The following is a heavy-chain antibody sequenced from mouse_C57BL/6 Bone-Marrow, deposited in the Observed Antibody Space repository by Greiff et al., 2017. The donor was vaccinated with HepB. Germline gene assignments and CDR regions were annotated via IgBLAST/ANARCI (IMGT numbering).Heavy chain of an antibody. D-gene: IGHD1-1*01. CDR1: GYTFTDYY. CDR3: ARSPYYGKGWYFDV. V-gene: IGHV1-26*01. CDR2: INPNNGGT. J-gene: IGHJ1*03. Sequence: EVQLQQSGPELVKPGASVKISCKASGYTFTDYYMNWVKQSHGKSLEWIGDINPNNGGTSYNQKFKGKATLTVDKSSSTAYMELRSLTSEDSAVYYCARSPYYGKGWYFDVWGTGTTVTVSS.